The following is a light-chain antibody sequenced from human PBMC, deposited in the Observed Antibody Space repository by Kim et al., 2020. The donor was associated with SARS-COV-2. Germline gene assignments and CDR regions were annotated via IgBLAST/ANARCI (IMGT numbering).Light chain of an antibody. CDR1: SPNMRNYS. V-gene: IGLV1-51*01. CDR2: DNH. J-gene: IGLJ2*01. Sequence: KITISCTGSSPNMRNYSVSWYRQHPRTTPRLLIYDNHERPSGIPDRFSGSKAGTTATLGITGLQTGDEADYYCGAWDTSLSIVVFGGGTQLTVL. CDR3: GAWDTSLSIVV.